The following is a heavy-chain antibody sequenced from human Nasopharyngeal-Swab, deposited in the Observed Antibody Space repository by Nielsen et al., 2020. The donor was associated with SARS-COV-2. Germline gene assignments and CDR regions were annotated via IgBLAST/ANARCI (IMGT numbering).Heavy chain of an antibody. V-gene: IGHV4-34*01. Sequence: SETLSLTCAVYGGSFIGYSWSWIRQPPGKLLEWIGEINHIGSTNYNPSLKSRVTISVDTSKNQFSLKLSSVTAADTAVYYCARGPLGYCTGGVCYGLDYWGQGTLVTVSS. D-gene: IGHD2-8*02. CDR1: GGSFIGYS. CDR2: INHIGST. J-gene: IGHJ4*02. CDR3: ARGPLGYCTGGVCYGLDY.